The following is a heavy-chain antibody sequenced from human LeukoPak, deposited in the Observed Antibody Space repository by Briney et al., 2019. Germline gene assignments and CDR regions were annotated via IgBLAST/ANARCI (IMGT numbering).Heavy chain of an antibody. CDR2: ISGSGGST. CDR3: ARDFLRYCSGGSCHEFDY. Sequence: GGSLRLSCAASGFTFSSYAMSWVRQAPGKGLEWVSAISGSGGSTYYADSVKGRFTISRDNSKNTLYLQMNSLRAEDTAVYYCARDFLRYCSGGSCHEFDYWGQGTLVTVSS. CDR1: GFTFSSYA. J-gene: IGHJ4*02. D-gene: IGHD2-15*01. V-gene: IGHV3-23*01.